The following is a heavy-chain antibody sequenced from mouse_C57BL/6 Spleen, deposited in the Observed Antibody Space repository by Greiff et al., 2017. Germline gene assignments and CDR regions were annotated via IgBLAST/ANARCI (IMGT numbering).Heavy chain of an antibody. Sequence: VQLQQSGPELVKPGASVKISCKASGYTFTDYYMNWVKQSHGKSLEWIGDINPNNGGTSYNQKFKGKATLTVDKSSSTAYMELRSLTSEDSAVYYCAGGSSYPAWFAYWGQGTLVTVSA. CDR1: GYTFTDYY. D-gene: IGHD1-1*01. CDR3: AGGSSYPAWFAY. V-gene: IGHV1-26*01. CDR2: INPNNGGT. J-gene: IGHJ3*01.